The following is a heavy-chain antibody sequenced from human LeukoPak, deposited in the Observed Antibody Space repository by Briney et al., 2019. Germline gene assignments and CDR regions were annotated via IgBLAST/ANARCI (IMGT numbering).Heavy chain of an antibody. D-gene: IGHD2-2*01. CDR3: ARESETSRRFYAP. CDR1: GYTFSNYW. Sequence: ESLKLSCTGSGYTFSNYWIGWVRQMPGKGLEWMGIIYPGDSDATYSPSFRGQVTFSVDESRTTVYLEWTSLNASDTAMYFCARESETSRRFYAPWGQGTLVTVSS. V-gene: IGHV5-51*01. CDR2: IYPGDSDA. J-gene: IGHJ5*02.